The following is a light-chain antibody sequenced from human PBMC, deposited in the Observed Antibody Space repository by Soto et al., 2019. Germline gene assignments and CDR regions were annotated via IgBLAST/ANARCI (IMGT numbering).Light chain of an antibody. CDR1: QSVTRN. CDR2: AAS. Sequence: EIVMTQSPATLSVSPGERVTLSCRASQSVTRNLAWYQHTPGQSPRLLISAASSGATGLPSRFSGSGSGTDFTLTISSLQSEDAAVSYCQQYHPWPVTFGGGTKVEIK. V-gene: IGKV3-15*01. J-gene: IGKJ4*01. CDR3: QQYHPWPVT.